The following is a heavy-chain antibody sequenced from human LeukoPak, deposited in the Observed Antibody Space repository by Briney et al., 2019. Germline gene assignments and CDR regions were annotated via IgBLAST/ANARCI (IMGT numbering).Heavy chain of an antibody. CDR1: GFTFSSYS. CDR2: ISSSSSTI. Sequence: PGGSLRLSCAASGFTFSSYSMNWVRQAPGKGLEWVSYISSSSSTISYADSVKGRFTISRDNAKNSLYLQMNSLRDEDTAVYYCARDPSIVGSYGDYASWAFDIWGQGTMVTVSS. V-gene: IGHV3-48*02. D-gene: IGHD4-17*01. J-gene: IGHJ3*02. CDR3: ARDPSIVGSYGDYASWAFDI.